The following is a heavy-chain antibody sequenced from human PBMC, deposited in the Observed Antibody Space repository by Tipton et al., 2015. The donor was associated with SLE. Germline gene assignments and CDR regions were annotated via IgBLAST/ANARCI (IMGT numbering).Heavy chain of an antibody. CDR2: IYYSGNT. J-gene: IGHJ4*02. CDR3: ARCIRDYDSSGYYGAGFDY. V-gene: IGHV4-39*01. D-gene: IGHD3-22*01. CDR1: GGSISSSTYY. Sequence: TLSLTCTVSGGSISSSTYYWGWIRQPPGKGLEWIGSIYYSGNTYYNPSLKSRITISVDTSKNQFSLKLSSVTAADTAVYYCARCIRDYDSSGYYGAGFDYWGQGTLVTVSS.